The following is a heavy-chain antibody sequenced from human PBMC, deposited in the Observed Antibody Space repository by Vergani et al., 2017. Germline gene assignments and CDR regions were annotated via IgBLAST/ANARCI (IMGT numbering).Heavy chain of an antibody. Sequence: QVQLQESGPGLVKPSQTLSLTCTVSGGSISSYYWSWIRPPPGKGLEWIGYIYYSGSTNYNPSLKSRVTISVDTSKNQFSLKLSSVTAADTAVYYCARGDYDFWSGYYRGFDYWGQGTLVTVSS. CDR1: GGSISSYY. V-gene: IGHV4-59*01. D-gene: IGHD3-3*01. J-gene: IGHJ4*02. CDR3: ARGDYDFWSGYYRGFDY. CDR2: IYYSGST.